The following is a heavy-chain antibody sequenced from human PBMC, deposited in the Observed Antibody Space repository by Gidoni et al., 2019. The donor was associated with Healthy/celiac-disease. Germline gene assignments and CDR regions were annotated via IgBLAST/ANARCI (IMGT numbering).Heavy chain of an antibody. CDR3: AKARSSWYGRYAFDI. CDR2: ISYDVSDK. Sequence: QVQLVESGGGVVQPGRSLRLSCAASGFTFSRYGMHWVRQAPGKGLEWVAVISYDVSDKYYADAVKGRFTISRDNSKNTLYLQMNSLRAEDTAVYYCAKARSSWYGRYAFDIWGQGTMVTVSS. D-gene: IGHD6-13*01. J-gene: IGHJ3*02. V-gene: IGHV3-30*18. CDR1: GFTFSRYG.